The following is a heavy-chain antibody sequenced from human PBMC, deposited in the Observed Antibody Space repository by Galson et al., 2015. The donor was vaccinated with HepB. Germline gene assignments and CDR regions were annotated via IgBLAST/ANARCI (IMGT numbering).Heavy chain of an antibody. CDR2: IIPILGIA. D-gene: IGHD5/OR15-5a*01. J-gene: IGHJ1*01. CDR1: GGTFSSYT. CDR3: ARVGEFYAFQH. V-gene: IGHV1-69*02. Sequence: SVKVSCKASGGTFSSYTISWVRQAPGQGLEWMGRIIPILGIANYAQKFQGRVTITADKSTSTAYMELSSLRSEDTAVYYCARVGEFYAFQHWGQGTLVTVSS.